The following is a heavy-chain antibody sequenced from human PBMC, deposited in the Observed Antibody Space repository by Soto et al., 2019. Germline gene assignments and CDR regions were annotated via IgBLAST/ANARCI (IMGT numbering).Heavy chain of an antibody. D-gene: IGHD6-13*01. CDR2: ISGSGVST. V-gene: IGHV3-23*01. J-gene: IGHJ5*02. Sequence: GGSLRLSCAASGFTSSNYAMSWARQAPGKGLEWVSAISGSGVSTYYADSVKGRFTISRDNSKNTLYLQMNSLRAEDTAVYYCAKESASVAAAVFLDPWGQGTLVTVSS. CDR3: AKESASVAAAVFLDP. CDR1: GFTSSNYA.